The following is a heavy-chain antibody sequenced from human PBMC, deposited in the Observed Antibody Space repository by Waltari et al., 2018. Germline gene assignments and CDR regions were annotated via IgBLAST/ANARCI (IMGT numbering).Heavy chain of an antibody. CDR3: AKDAFGNTYLDH. Sequence: QVQLVESGGGVVQPGMSLRLSCAASGFSRGRFGMHWVRQAPGKGLEWVALIFFGGGDTFYADSVRGRFTISRDNSKNTLYLDINSLRLDDTAIYYCAKDAFGNTYLDHWGQGTLVTVSS. CDR1: GFSRGRFG. V-gene: IGHV3-30*19. J-gene: IGHJ4*02. D-gene: IGHD3-10*01. CDR2: IFFGGGDT.